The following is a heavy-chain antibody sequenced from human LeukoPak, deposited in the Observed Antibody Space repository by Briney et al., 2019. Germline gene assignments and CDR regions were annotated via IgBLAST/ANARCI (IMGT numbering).Heavy chain of an antibody. Sequence: SETLSLTCAVYGGSFSGYYWSWIRQPPGKGLEWIGEINHSGSTNYNPSLKSRVTISVDTSKNQYSLKLSSVTAADTAVYYCARRRDYGGNLYYFDYWGQGTLVTVSS. V-gene: IGHV4-34*01. CDR3: ARRRDYGGNLYYFDY. J-gene: IGHJ4*02. D-gene: IGHD4-23*01. CDR2: INHSGST. CDR1: GGSFSGYY.